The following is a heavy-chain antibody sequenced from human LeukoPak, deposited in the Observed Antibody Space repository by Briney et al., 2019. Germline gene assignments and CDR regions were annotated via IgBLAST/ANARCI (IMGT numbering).Heavy chain of an antibody. CDR3: ARGGYSFDY. Sequence: GGSLRLSCAASGFSLSGYSMTWVRQAPGKGLEWVARLHADGVEQNYVDSVTGRFTMSRDNAKNPLDLQMNSLRVEDTAVYYCARGGYSFDYLGQGTLVAVSS. CDR2: LHADGVEQ. D-gene: IGHD5-18*01. J-gene: IGHJ4*02. V-gene: IGHV3-7*01. CDR1: GFSLSGYS.